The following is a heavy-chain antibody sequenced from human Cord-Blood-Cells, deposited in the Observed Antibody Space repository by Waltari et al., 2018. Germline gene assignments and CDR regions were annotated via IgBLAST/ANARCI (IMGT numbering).Heavy chain of an antibody. V-gene: IGHV3-33*01. CDR3: ARAQPPYYYDSSGYYYNWFDP. D-gene: IGHD3-22*01. Sequence: QVQLVESGGGVVQPGRSLRLSCAASGFTFSSYGMHWVRQAPGKGLEWVAVIWYEESNKYYADSVRGRFTISRDNSKNTRYLQMNSLRAEDTAVYYCARAQPPYYYDSSGYYYNWFDPWGQGTLVTVSS. CDR1: GFTFSSYG. J-gene: IGHJ5*02. CDR2: IWYEESNK.